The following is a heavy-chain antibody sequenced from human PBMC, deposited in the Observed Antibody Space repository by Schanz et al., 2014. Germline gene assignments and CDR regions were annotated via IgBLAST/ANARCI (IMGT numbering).Heavy chain of an antibody. D-gene: IGHD3-3*01. V-gene: IGHV4-4*02. CDR2: IHQSGGT. CDR1: GGSISSSNW. Sequence: QVQLQESGPGLVKPSETLSLTCTVSGGSISSSNWWSWVRQPPGKGLEWIGYIHQSGGTNYNPSQKGGVTILVEPSKNKFPRGLTSLTAADTAVYYCAKFLYDDPSWGQGTLVTVSS. CDR3: AKFLYDDPS. J-gene: IGHJ5*02.